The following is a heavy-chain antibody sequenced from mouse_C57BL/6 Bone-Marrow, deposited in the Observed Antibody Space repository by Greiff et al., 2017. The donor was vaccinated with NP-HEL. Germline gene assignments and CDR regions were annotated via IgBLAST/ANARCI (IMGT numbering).Heavy chain of an antibody. D-gene: IGHD1-1*01. CDR3: ARGYYGPYYFDY. CDR2: IYPGGGYT. CDR1: GYTFTNYW. Sequence: VKLQESGAELVRPGTSVKMSCKASGYTFTNYWIGWAQQRPGHGLEWIGDIYPGGGYTNYNEKFKGTATLTADKSSSTAYMQFSSLTAEDSAIYYCARGYYGPYYFDYWGQGTTLTVSS. J-gene: IGHJ2*01. V-gene: IGHV1-63*01.